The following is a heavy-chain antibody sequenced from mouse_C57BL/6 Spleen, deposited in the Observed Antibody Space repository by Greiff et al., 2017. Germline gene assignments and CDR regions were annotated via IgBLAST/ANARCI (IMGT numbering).Heavy chain of an antibody. CDR3: TSSPAQATDYAMGY. Sequence: QVQLQQPGAELVKPGASVKMSCKASGYTFTSYWITWVKQRPGQGLEWIGDIYPGSGSTNYNEKFKGKATLTVDTSSSTAYMQLSSLTSDDSSVYYCTSSPAQATDYAMGYRGQGTSVTVSS. J-gene: IGHJ4*01. V-gene: IGHV1-55*01. D-gene: IGHD3-2*02. CDR2: IYPGSGST. CDR1: GYTFTSYW.